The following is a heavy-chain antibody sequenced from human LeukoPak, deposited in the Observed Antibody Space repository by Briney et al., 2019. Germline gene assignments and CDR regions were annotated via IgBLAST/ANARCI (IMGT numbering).Heavy chain of an antibody. Sequence: PSETLSLTCTVSGGSISSYYWSRIRQPPGKGLEWIGYIYYSGSTNYNPSLKSRVTISVDTSKNQFSLKLSSVTAADTAVYYCASTYGALNAFDIWGQGTMVTVSS. CDR3: ASTYGALNAFDI. D-gene: IGHD4-17*01. J-gene: IGHJ3*02. CDR2: IYYSGST. V-gene: IGHV4-59*08. CDR1: GGSISSYY.